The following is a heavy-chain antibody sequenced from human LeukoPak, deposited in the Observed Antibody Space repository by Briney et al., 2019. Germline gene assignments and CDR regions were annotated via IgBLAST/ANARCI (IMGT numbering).Heavy chain of an antibody. CDR1: GFTFNSYW. CDR2: IKTDGSEK. J-gene: IGHJ4*02. V-gene: IGHV3-7*04. D-gene: IGHD2-21*01. Sequence: GGSLRLSCSVSGFTFNSYWMSWVRQAPGKGLECVANIKTDGSEKYYLDSVKGRFTISRYNAKNSLYPQMNSLRVEDTAMYYCARGGLGYLFHDLWGQGTLVTVSS. CDR3: ARGGLGYLFHDL.